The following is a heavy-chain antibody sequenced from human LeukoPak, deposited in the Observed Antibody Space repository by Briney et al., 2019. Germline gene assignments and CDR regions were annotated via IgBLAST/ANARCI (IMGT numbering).Heavy chain of an antibody. V-gene: IGHV1-18*01. CDR3: ARNAADYYDSSGYYEGDWFDP. D-gene: IGHD3-22*01. Sequence: ASVKVSCKASGYTFTSYGISWVRQAPGQGLERMGWISAYNGNTNYAQKLQGRVTMTTDTSTSTAYMELRSLRSDDTAVYYCARNAADYYDSSGYYEGDWFDPWGQGTLVTVSS. CDR2: ISAYNGNT. J-gene: IGHJ5*02. CDR1: GYTFTSYG.